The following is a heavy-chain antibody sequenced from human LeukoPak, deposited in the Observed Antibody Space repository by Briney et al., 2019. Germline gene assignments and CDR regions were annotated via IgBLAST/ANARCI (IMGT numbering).Heavy chain of an antibody. D-gene: IGHD3-22*01. CDR1: GGSFSGYY. CDR2: INHSGST. CDR3: ARGPLIAGVFDP. V-gene: IGHV4-34*01. Sequence: SETLSLTCAVYGGSFSGYYWSWIRQPPGKGLEWIGEINHSGSTNYNPSLKNRVTISVDTSKNQFSLKLSSVTAADTAVYYCARGPLIAGVFDPWGQGTLVTVSS. J-gene: IGHJ5*02.